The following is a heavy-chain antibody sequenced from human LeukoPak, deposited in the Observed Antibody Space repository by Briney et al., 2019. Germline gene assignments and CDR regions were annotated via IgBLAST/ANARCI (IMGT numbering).Heavy chain of an antibody. V-gene: IGHV4-39*01. J-gene: IGHJ4*02. CDR2: IYYSGNT. CDR1: GGSISSSSHF. Sequence: SETLSLTCSVSGGSISSSSHFWGWIRQPPGKGLEWIGKIYYSGNTYYNPSLESRVTMSVDTSKDYFSLKVTSVTAADTAMYYCARHENIVVVASATAFDYWGRGTLVTVSS. D-gene: IGHD2-15*01. CDR3: ARHENIVVVASATAFDY.